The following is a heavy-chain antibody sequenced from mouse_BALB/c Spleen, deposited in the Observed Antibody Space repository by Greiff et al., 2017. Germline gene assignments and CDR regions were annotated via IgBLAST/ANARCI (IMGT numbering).Heavy chain of an antibody. J-gene: IGHJ2*01. CDR3: ARGGSDSSGSPFYFDY. Sequence: VKLMESGPGLVAPSQSLSITCTVSGFSLTGYGVNWVRQPPGKGLEWLGMIWGDGSTDYNSALKSRLSISKDNSKSQVFLKMNSLQTDDTARYYCARGGSDSSGSPFYFDYWGQGTTLTVSS. D-gene: IGHD3-2*01. V-gene: IGHV2-6-7*01. CDR2: IWGDGST. CDR1: GFSLTGYG.